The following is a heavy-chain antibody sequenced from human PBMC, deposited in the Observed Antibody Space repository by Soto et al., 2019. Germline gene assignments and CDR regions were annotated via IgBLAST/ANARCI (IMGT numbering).Heavy chain of an antibody. V-gene: IGHV1-2*04. CDR2: INPNSGGT. CDR1: GYTFTGYY. D-gene: IGHD3-16*01. Sequence: GASVKVSCKASGYTFTGYYMHWVRQAPGQGLEWMGWINPNSGGTNYAQKFQGWVTMTRDTSISTAYMELSRLRSDDTAVYYCARVANLRGRSVEPHAFDIWGQGTMVTVSS. J-gene: IGHJ3*02. CDR3: ARVANLRGRSVEPHAFDI.